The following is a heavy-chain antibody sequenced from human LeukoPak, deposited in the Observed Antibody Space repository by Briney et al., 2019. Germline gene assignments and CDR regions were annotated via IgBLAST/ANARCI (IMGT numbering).Heavy chain of an antibody. CDR3: AMEGFDI. D-gene: IGHD3-3*01. Sequence: PGGSLRLSCVASGITFSSYAISWVRQAPGKGLEWVSIISASGHISNYAESVKGWFTISRDNSKNTLYLQMNSLRVEDTAIYYCAMEGFDIWGQGTMVTVSS. CDR2: ISASGHIS. CDR1: GITFSSYA. V-gene: IGHV3-23*01. J-gene: IGHJ3*02.